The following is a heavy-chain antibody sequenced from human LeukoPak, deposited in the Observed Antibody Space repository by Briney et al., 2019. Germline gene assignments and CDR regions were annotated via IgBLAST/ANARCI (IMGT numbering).Heavy chain of an antibody. CDR2: IRYDGSNK. D-gene: IGHD6-6*01. Sequence: GGSLRLSCAASGFTFSSYGMHWVRQAPGKGLEWVAFIRYDGSNKYYADSVKGRFTISRDNAKNSLYLQMNSLRAEDTAVYYCARDFTTSSTAYFQHWGQGTLVTVSS. CDR3: ARDFTTSSTAYFQH. CDR1: GFTFSSYG. J-gene: IGHJ1*01. V-gene: IGHV3-30*02.